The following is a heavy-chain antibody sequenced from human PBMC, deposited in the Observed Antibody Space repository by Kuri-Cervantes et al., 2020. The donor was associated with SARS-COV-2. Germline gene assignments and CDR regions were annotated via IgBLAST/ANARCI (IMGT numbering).Heavy chain of an antibody. CDR2: ISGSGNTI. J-gene: IGHJ4*02. V-gene: IGHV3-11*04. Sequence: GESLKISCEASGFTFSDYYMSWIRQAPGKGLEWVSHISGSGNTIDYADSVRGRFTSSRDNAKNSLYLQMNSLRDEDTAVYYCTTLIDYWGQGALVTVSS. CDR1: GFTFSDYY. CDR3: TTLIDY.